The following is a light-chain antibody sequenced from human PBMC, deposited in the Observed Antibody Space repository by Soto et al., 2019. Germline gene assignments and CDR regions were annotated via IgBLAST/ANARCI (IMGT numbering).Light chain of an antibody. CDR2: GAS. Sequence: EVLMTQSPATLSVSPGERATLSCRASQSVSTSSLAWYQQKGGQAPRLLIHGASSRATGIPDRFSGSGSGTDFTLTMRCLEREDSAVHPCQQYNSSAAWTDGQGTRLDIK. V-gene: IGKV3-20*01. J-gene: IGKJ1*01. CDR1: QSVSTSS. CDR3: QQYNSSAAWT.